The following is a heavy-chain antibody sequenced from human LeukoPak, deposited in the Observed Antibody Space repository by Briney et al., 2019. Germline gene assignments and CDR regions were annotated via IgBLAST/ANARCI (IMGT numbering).Heavy chain of an antibody. J-gene: IGHJ4*02. D-gene: IGHD2-15*01. CDR2: ISWNSGSI. CDR3: ARWRSQQSEFDL. CDR1: GFTFDDYA. Sequence: GRSLRLSCAASGFTFDDYAMHWVRQAPGKGLEWVSGISWNSGSIGYADSVEGRFAISRDNAKNSLYLQMNSLRAEDTAIYYCARWRSQQSEFDLWGQGTLATISS. V-gene: IGHV3-9*01.